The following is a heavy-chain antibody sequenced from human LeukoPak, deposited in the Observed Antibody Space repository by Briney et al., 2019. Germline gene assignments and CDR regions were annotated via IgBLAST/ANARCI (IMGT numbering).Heavy chain of an antibody. V-gene: IGHV4-38-2*02. Sequence: SETLSLTCTVSGYSISSGYYWGWIRQPPGKGLEWIGSIYHSGSTYYNPSLKSRVTISVDTSKNQFSLKLSSVTAADTAVYYCARERYSYGLGYYFDYWGQGTLVTVSS. CDR3: ARERYSYGLGYYFDY. D-gene: IGHD5-18*01. J-gene: IGHJ4*02. CDR1: GYSISSGYY. CDR2: IYHSGST.